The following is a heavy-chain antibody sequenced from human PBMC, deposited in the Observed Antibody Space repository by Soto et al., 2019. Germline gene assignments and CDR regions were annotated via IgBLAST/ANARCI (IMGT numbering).Heavy chain of an antibody. CDR1: GYTFTSYG. CDR2: ISAYNGNT. V-gene: IGHV1-18*01. CDR3: ARDYYDSSGYYYYYYGMDV. D-gene: IGHD3-22*01. J-gene: IGHJ6*02. Sequence: ASVKVSCKASGYTFTSYGISWVRQAPGQGLEWMGWISAYNGNTNYAQKLQGRVTMTTDTSTSTAYMELRSLRSDDTAVYYCARDYYDSSGYYYYYYGMDVWGQGTTVTVSS.